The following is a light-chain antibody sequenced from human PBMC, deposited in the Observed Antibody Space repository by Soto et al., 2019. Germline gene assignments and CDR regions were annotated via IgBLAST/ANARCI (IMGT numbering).Light chain of an antibody. CDR2: GAS. Sequence: EIVLTQSPGTLSLSPGEGATLSCRASQSVSNNYLAWYQQKPGQAPRLLISGASRRATGVPDRFSGSGSGADFTLTISRLEPEDFALYYCQQYGSSPITFGQGTRLEIK. J-gene: IGKJ5*01. CDR3: QQYGSSPIT. CDR1: QSVSNNY. V-gene: IGKV3-20*01.